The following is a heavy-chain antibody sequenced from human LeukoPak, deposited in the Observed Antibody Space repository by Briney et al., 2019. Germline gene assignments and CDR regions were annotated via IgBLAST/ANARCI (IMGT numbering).Heavy chain of an antibody. J-gene: IGHJ4*02. D-gene: IGHD3-3*01. Sequence: PGGSLRLSCAASGFTFSSYAMHWVRQAPGKGLEWVAVISYDGSNKYHADSVKGRFTISRDNSKNTLYLQMNSLRAEDTAVYYCARSYDFWSGYPDYWGQGTLVTVSS. CDR2: ISYDGSNK. CDR3: ARSYDFWSGYPDY. CDR1: GFTFSSYA. V-gene: IGHV3-30-3*01.